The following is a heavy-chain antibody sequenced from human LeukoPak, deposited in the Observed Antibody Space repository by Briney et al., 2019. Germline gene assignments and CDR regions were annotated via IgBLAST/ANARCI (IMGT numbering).Heavy chain of an antibody. D-gene: IGHD3-10*01. Sequence: GASVKVSCKASGGTFSSYAISWVRQAPGQGLEWMGGIIPIFGTANYAQKFQGRVTMTRDTSTSTVYMELSSLRSEDTAVYYCARGEGPMVRGVNDWFDPWGQGTLVTVSS. J-gene: IGHJ5*02. V-gene: IGHV1-69*05. CDR1: GGTFSSYA. CDR2: IIPIFGTA. CDR3: ARGEGPMVRGVNDWFDP.